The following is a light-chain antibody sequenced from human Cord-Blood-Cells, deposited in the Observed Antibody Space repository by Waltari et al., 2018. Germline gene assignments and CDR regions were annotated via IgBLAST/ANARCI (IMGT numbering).Light chain of an antibody. Sequence: SSELTQDPAVSVALGQPVRITCPGDTLRSYYASRYQQKPGQSPVLVIYGKNNRPSGIPDRFSGSSSGNTASLTITGAQAEDEADYYCNSRDSSGNHYVFGTGTKVTVL. CDR2: GKN. CDR1: TLRSYY. CDR3: NSRDSSGNHYV. V-gene: IGLV3-19*01. J-gene: IGLJ1*01.